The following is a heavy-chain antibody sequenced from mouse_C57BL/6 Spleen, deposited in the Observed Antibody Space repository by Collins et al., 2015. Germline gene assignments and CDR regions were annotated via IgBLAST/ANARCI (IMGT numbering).Heavy chain of an antibody. V-gene: IGHV1-64*01. J-gene: IGHJ2*01. CDR1: GYTFTSYW. CDR2: IHPNSGST. CDR3: ARVTTVDYYFDY. D-gene: IGHD1-1*01. Sequence: QVQLQQPGAELVKPGASVKLSCKASGYTFTSYWMHWVKQRPGQGLEWIGMIHPNSGSTNYNEKFKSKATLTVDKSSSTAYMQLSSLTSEDSAVYYCARVTTVDYYFDYWGQGTTLTVSS.